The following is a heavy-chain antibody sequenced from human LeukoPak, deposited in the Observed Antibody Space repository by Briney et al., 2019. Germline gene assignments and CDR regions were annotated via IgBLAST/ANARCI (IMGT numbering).Heavy chain of an antibody. CDR3: AKDSRYSSGWYGSDY. CDR1: GFTFDDYA. Sequence: GGSLRLSCAASGFTFDDYAMHWVRQAPGKGLEWVSLISRDGGSTYYADSVKGRFTISRDNSKNSLYLQMNSLRAEDTALYYCAKDSRYSSGWYGSDYWGQGTLVTVSS. J-gene: IGHJ4*02. V-gene: IGHV3-43D*03. CDR2: ISRDGGST. D-gene: IGHD6-19*01.